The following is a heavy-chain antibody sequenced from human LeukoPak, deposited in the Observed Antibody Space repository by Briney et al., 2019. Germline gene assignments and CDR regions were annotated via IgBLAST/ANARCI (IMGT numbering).Heavy chain of an antibody. CDR2: ISYDGSNK. Sequence: GRSLRLSCAASGFTFSSYGMHWVRQAPGKGLEWVAVISYDGSNKYYADSVKGRFTISRDNSKNTLYLQMNSLRAEDTAVYYCAKDYQYCSGGSCYSMRYYYGMDVWGQGTTVTVSS. V-gene: IGHV3-30*18. D-gene: IGHD2-15*01. CDR3: AKDYQYCSGGSCYSMRYYYGMDV. J-gene: IGHJ6*02. CDR1: GFTFSSYG.